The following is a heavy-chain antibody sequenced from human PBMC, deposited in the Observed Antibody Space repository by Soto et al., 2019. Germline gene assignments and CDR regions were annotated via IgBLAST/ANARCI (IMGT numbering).Heavy chain of an antibody. CDR2: ISAYNGNT. CDR3: ARDLPGVYVWVPQTSDAFDI. Sequence: ASVKVSCKASGYTFTSYGISWVRQAPGQGLEWMGWISAYNGNTNYAQKLQGRVTMTTDTSTSTAYMELRSLRSDDTAVYYCARDLPGVYVWVPQTSDAFDIWGQGTMVTVSS. D-gene: IGHD3-16*01. CDR1: GYTFTSYG. J-gene: IGHJ3*02. V-gene: IGHV1-18*04.